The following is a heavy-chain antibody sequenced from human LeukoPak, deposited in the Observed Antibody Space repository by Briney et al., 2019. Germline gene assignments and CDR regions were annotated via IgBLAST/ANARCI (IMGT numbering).Heavy chain of an antibody. D-gene: IGHD4-17*01. J-gene: IGHJ4*02. Sequence: GGSLRLSCAASGFTFSSYGMHWVRQAPGKGLEWVAFIRYDGSNKYYADSVKGRFTISRDNSKNTLYLQMNSLRAEDTAVYYCARADLYGDYAYYFDYWGQGTLVTVSS. CDR3: ARADLYGDYAYYFDY. CDR1: GFTFSSYG. V-gene: IGHV3-30*02. CDR2: IRYDGSNK.